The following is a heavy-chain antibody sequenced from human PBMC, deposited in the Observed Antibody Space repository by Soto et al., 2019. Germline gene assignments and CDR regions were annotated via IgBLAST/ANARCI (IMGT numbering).Heavy chain of an antibody. J-gene: IGHJ4*02. CDR3: ARYSSSWYVGH. Sequence: EVQLVESGGGLVQPGGSLRLSCAASGFTFSSYWMSWVRQAPGKGLEWVANIKQDGSEKYYVDSVKGRFTISRDNAKNSLYLKMNSLGAEDTAVYYCARYSSSWYVGHWGQGTLVTVSS. V-gene: IGHV3-7*04. D-gene: IGHD6-13*01. CDR2: IKQDGSEK. CDR1: GFTFSSYW.